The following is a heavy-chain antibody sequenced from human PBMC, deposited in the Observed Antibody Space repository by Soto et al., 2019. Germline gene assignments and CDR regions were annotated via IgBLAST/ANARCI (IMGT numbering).Heavy chain of an antibody. CDR3: AKDSIAAVIYYFWSGGFDYYYMDV. V-gene: IGHV3-23*01. D-gene: IGHD3-3*01. Sequence: GGSLRLSCAASGFTLSSYAMSWVRQAPGKGLEWVSAISGSGGSTYYADSVKGRFTISRDNSKNTLYLQMNSLRAEDTAVYYCAKDSIAAVIYYFWSGGFDYYYMDVWGKGTTVTVSS. CDR2: ISGSGGST. CDR1: GFTLSSYA. J-gene: IGHJ6*03.